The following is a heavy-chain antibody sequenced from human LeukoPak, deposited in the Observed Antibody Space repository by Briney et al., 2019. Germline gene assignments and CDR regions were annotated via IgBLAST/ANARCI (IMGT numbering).Heavy chain of an antibody. CDR2: INHSGST. Sequence: PSETLSLTCAVYGGSFSGYYWSWIRQPPGKGPEWIGEINHSGSTNYNPSLKSRVTISVDTSKNQFSLKLSSVTAADTAVYYCAILRWGIAAAAPFDYWGQGTLVTVSS. V-gene: IGHV4-34*01. J-gene: IGHJ4*02. CDR1: GGSFSGYY. CDR3: AILRWGIAAAAPFDY. D-gene: IGHD6-13*01.